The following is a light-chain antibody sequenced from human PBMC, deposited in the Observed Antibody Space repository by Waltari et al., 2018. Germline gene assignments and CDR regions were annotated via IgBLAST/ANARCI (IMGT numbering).Light chain of an antibody. J-gene: IGLJ3*02. Sequence: SYVLTQPPSVSVAPGQTARLPCGGNNIGTKGVHWYQQKPGLAPGLVVHDDTDRPSGIPERVAGSTAGNTATLTISRGEAGDEADDYCQVWDIDTDHGVFGGGTRLTVL. V-gene: IGLV3-21*02. CDR2: DDT. CDR3: QVWDIDTDHGV. CDR1: NIGTKG.